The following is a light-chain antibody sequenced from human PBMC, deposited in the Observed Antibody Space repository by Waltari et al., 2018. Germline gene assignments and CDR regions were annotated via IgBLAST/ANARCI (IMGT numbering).Light chain of an antibody. V-gene: IGLV3-21*04. Sequence: VLTQPPSVSVAPGKTARITCGGNDLGTKTVHWYQQKPGQAPVPVIYDDSDRPSGTPERLSGFNSGNTATLTISGVEAGDEADYYCQVWDYSTDHVVFGGGTKLTVL. CDR1: DLGTKT. CDR3: QVWDYSTDHVV. CDR2: DDS. J-gene: IGLJ2*01.